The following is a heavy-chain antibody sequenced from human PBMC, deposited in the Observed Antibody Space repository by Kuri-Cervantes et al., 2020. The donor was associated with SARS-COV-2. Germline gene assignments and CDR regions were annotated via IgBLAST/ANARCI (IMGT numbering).Heavy chain of an antibody. CDR1: GGSISGYY. J-gene: IGHJ6*02. Sequence: SETLSLTCTLSGGSISGYYWSWIRQSAGKGLEFIGRVYSSGGTNYNPSLESRVTMSIDTAKNQVSLRLTSMTAADTAVYYCARGILGDDSIHYGMDVWGQGTSVTVSS. D-gene: IGHD2/OR15-2a*01. CDR3: ARGILGDDSIHYGMDV. V-gene: IGHV4-4*07. CDR2: VYSSGGT.